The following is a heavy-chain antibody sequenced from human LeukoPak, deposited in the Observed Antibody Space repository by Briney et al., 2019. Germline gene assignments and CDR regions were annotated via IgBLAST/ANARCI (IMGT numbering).Heavy chain of an antibody. D-gene: IGHD4-11*01. CDR3: ARTTVTTRGAY. J-gene: IGHJ4*02. V-gene: IGHV3-7*01. Sequence: GGSLRLSCAASGFTFSSYWVSWVRQAPGKGLEWVANIKQDGSEKYYVDSVKGRFTISRDNAKNSLYLQMNSLRAEDTAVYYCARTTVTTRGAYWGQGTLVTVSS. CDR1: GFTFSSYW. CDR2: IKQDGSEK.